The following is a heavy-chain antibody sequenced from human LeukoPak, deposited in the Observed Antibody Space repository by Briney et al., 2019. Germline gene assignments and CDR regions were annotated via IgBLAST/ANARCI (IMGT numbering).Heavy chain of an antibody. V-gene: IGHV3-21*01. CDR3: ARDQIDEAAAGTVEDY. Sequence: GGSLRLSCAASGFTFSSYSMNWVRQAPGKGLEWVSSISSSSSYIYYADSVKGRFTISRDNAKNSLYLQMNSLRAEDTAVYYCARDQIDEAAAGTVEDYWGQGTLVTVSS. J-gene: IGHJ4*02. D-gene: IGHD6-13*01. CDR1: GFTFSSYS. CDR2: ISSSSSYI.